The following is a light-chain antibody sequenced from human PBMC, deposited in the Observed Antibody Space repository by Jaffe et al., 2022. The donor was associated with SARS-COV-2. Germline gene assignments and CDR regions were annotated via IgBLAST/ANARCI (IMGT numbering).Light chain of an antibody. V-gene: IGKV1-39*01. Sequence: DIQMTQSPSSLSASVGDRVTITCRASQSISSYLNWFQQKPGKAPKLLIYAASSLQSGVPSRISGSGSGTDFTLTISSLQPEDFATYYCQQGYSTPHTFGQGTKLEIK. CDR2: AAS. CDR3: QQGYSTPHT. CDR1: QSISSY. J-gene: IGKJ2*01.